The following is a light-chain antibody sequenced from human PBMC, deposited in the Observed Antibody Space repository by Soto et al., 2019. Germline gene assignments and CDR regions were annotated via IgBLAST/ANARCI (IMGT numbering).Light chain of an antibody. J-gene: IGKJ4*01. CDR3: QHYDNILALT. V-gene: IGKV1-33*01. CDR2: DAS. Sequence: DIQMTQSPSSLSASVGDRVTITCQASQDISNSLNWYQQKPGKAPKLLIYDASNLETGVPSRFSCGGSGTDFTVTIGSLQTEDIATYYCQHYDNILALTFGGGTKVEI. CDR1: QDISNS.